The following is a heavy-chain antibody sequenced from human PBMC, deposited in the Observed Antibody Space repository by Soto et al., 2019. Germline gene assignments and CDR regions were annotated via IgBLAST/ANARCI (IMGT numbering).Heavy chain of an antibody. V-gene: IGHV4-30-4*01. CDR3: ASVPTVTTSSYFDY. CDR1: GGSISSGDYY. Sequence: QVQLQEAGPGLVKPSQTLSLTCTVSGGSISSGDYYWCWIRQPPGKGLEWIGYIYYSGSTYYNPSLESRVTISVDPSKNQCTLKLSSVTAADTAVYYCASVPTVTTSSYFDYWGQGTLVTVTS. J-gene: IGHJ4*02. D-gene: IGHD4-17*01. CDR2: IYYSGST.